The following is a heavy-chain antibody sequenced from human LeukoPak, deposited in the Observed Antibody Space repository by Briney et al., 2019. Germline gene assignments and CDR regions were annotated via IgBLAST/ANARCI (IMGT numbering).Heavy chain of an antibody. CDR1: GYTFINYY. V-gene: IGHV1-46*01. J-gene: IGHJ4*02. CDR2: INPSRGAT. Sequence: AGSLKVSCKASGYTFINYYMHWVRQAPGQGLEWMGLINPSRGATNYAQTFQGGVTMTRDKSTSALYVELSSLRSEDRALYYCARGVNGDGLYYWGQGTLVTVSS. CDR3: ARGVNGDGLYY. D-gene: IGHD7-27*01.